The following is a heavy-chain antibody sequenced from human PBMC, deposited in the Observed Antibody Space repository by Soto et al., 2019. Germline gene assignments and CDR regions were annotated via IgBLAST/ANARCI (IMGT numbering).Heavy chain of an antibody. V-gene: IGHV4-4*02. CDR1: GGSITNSNW. J-gene: IGHJ4*02. D-gene: IGHD1-26*01. CDR2: IYHAGST. CDR3: ARGPPIVGNTTPLDS. Sequence: QVQLQESGPRLVKPSGTLSLTCTVSGGSITNSNWWSWVRLPPAKGLEWIGDIYHAGSTKDNPSLERRVTMSVDTSSNQVARTLTSVTAADTAVYFCARGPPIVGNTTPLDSWGQGTLVTVS.